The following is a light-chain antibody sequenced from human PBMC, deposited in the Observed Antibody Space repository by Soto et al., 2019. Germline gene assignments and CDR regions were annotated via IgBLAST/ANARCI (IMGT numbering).Light chain of an antibody. CDR2: GAS. J-gene: IGKJ2*01. CDR3: QHYNDWVKT. V-gene: IGKV3-15*01. CDR1: QSVSSN. Sequence: EIVMTQSPATLSVSPGERATLSCRASQSVSSNLAWYQQKPGQAPRLLIYGASTRATGIPARFSGSGSGTEFTLTISSLQPEDFAVYYCQHYNDWVKTFGQGTKLEIK.